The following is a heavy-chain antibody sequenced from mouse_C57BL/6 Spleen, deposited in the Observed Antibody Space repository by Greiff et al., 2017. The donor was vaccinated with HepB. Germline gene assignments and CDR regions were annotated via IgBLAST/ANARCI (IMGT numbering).Heavy chain of an antibody. CDR2: ISYDGSN. J-gene: IGHJ4*01. CDR3: ARGNWDVEY. D-gene: IGHD4-1*01. Sequence: EVKLEESGPGLVKPSQSLSLTCSVTGYSIPSGYYWNWIRQFPGNKLEWMGYISYDGSNNYNPSLKNRISINRDTSKNQCFLKLNSVTTEDTATYYWARGNWDVEYWGQGTSVTVSS. V-gene: IGHV3-6*01. CDR1: GYSIPSGYY.